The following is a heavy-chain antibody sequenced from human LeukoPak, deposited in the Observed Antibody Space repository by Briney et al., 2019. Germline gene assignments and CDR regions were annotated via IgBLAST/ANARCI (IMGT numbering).Heavy chain of an antibody. D-gene: IGHD3-16*02. Sequence: GSTYYADSVKGRFTISRDNSKNTLYLQMNSLRAEDTAVYYCAKDNDYDYVWGSYPLRAFDIWGQGTMVTVSS. CDR3: AKDNDYDYVWGSYPLRAFDI. J-gene: IGHJ3*02. CDR2: GST. V-gene: IGHV3-23*01.